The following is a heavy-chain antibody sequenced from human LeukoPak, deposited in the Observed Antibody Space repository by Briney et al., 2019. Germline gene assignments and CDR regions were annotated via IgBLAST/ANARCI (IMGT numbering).Heavy chain of an antibody. Sequence: SQTLSLTCTVSGGSTSSGSYYWSWIRQPAGKGLEWIGRIYTSGSTNYNPSLKSRVTISVDTSKNQFSLKLSSVTAADTAVYYCAEGSGSFDYWGQGTLVTVSS. D-gene: IGHD5-12*01. CDR2: IYTSGST. J-gene: IGHJ4*02. V-gene: IGHV4-61*02. CDR3: AEGSGSFDY. CDR1: GGSTSSGSYY.